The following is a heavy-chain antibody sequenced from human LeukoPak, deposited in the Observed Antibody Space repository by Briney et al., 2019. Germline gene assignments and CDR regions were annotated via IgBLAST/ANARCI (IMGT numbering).Heavy chain of an antibody. CDR2: IKQDESER. J-gene: IGHJ6*02. Sequence: PGGSLRLSCAASGLTFSSYWMSWVRQAPGKGLEWVASIKQDESERYFVDSVKGRFTISRDNAKNSLYLQMNNLRAEDTAVYYCVREARSRSSMDVWGQGTTVTVSS. D-gene: IGHD2/OR15-2a*01. V-gene: IGHV3-7*01. CDR1: GLTFSSYW. CDR3: VREARSRSSMDV.